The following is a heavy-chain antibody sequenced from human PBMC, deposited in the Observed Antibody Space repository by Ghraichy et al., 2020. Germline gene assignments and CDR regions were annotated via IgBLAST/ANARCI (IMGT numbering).Heavy chain of an antibody. J-gene: IGHJ5*02. V-gene: IGHV4-59*01. CDR2: IYYSGST. CDR1: GGSISSYY. D-gene: IGHD3-3*01. CDR3: ARAGLRFLAPNWFDP. Sequence: SETLSLTCTVSGGSISSYYWSWIRQPPGKGLEWIGYIYYSGSTNYNPSLKSRVTISVDTSKNQFSLKLSSVTAADTAVYYCARAGLRFLAPNWFDPWGQGTLVTVSS.